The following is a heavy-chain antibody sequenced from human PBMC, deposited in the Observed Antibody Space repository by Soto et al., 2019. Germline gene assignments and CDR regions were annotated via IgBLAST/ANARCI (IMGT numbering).Heavy chain of an antibody. CDR3: AREVKLDAFSDYYYGMDV. J-gene: IGHJ6*02. V-gene: IGHV3-30-3*01. D-gene: IGHD1-1*01. CDR1: GFTFSSYA. CDR2: ISYDGSNK. Sequence: GGSLRLSCAASGFTFSSYAMHWVRQAPGKGLEWVAVISYDGSNKYYADSVKGRFTISRDNSKNTLYLQMNSLRAEDTAVYYCAREVKLDAFSDYYYGMDVWGQGTTVTV.